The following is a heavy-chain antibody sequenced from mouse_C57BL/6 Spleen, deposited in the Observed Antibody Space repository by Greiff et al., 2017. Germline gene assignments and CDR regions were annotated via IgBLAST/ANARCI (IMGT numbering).Heavy chain of an antibody. V-gene: IGHV5-17*01. CDR3: ARDDYAYFDY. J-gene: IGHJ2*01. Sequence: EVKLMESGGGLVKPGGSLKLSCAASGFTFSDYGMHWVRQAPEKGLEWVAYISSGSSTIYYADTVKGRFTISRDNAKNTLFLQMTSLRSEDTAMYYCARDDYAYFDYWGQGTTLTVSS. CDR2: ISSGSSTI. CDR1: GFTFSDYG. D-gene: IGHD2-4*01.